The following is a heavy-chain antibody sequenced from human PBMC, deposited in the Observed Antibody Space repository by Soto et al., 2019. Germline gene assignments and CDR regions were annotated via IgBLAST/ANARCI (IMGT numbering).Heavy chain of an antibody. CDR3: ARAFSRLGYYDSSGYYYYFDY. Sequence: SETLSLTCTVSGGSVSSGSYYWSWIRQPPGKGLEWIGYIYYSGSTNYNPSLKSRVTISVDTSKNQFSLKLSSVTAADTAVYYCARAFSRLGYYDSSGYYYYFDYWGQGTLVTVSS. V-gene: IGHV4-61*01. J-gene: IGHJ4*02. D-gene: IGHD3-22*01. CDR2: IYYSGST. CDR1: GGSVSSGSYY.